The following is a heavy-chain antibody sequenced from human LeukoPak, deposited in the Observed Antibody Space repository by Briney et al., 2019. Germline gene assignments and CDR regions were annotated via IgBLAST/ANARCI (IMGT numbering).Heavy chain of an antibody. D-gene: IGHD2-2*01. V-gene: IGHV1-8*01. Sequence: ASVKVSCKASGYTFTSYDINWVRQATGQGLEWMGWMNPNSGNTGYAQKFQGRVTMTRNTSISTAYMELSSLRSEDTAVYYCARALDIVVVPAAMRSGMDVWGQGTTVTVS. CDR2: MNPNSGNT. CDR3: ARALDIVVVPAAMRSGMDV. CDR1: GYTFTSYD. J-gene: IGHJ6*02.